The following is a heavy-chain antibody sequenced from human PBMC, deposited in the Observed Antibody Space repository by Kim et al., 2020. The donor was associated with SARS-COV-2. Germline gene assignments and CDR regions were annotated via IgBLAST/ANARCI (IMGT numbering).Heavy chain of an antibody. D-gene: IGHD4-17*01. J-gene: IGHJ4*02. Sequence: GGSLRLSCATSGFTFSDYYMSWIRQAPGKGLEWVSYISSSSSYTKYADSVKGRFAISRDNAKNSLSLQMNSLRAEDAAVYYCARNRVTSVTSDFDYWGQGTLVTVSS. V-gene: IGHV3-11*06. CDR1: GFTFSDYY. CDR2: ISSSSSYT. CDR3: ARNRVTSVTSDFDY.